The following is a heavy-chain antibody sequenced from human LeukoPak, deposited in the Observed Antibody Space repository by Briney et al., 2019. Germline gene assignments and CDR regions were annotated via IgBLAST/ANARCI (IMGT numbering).Heavy chain of an antibody. CDR2: MNPNSGNT. Sequence: ASVKVSCKASGYTFTSYDINWVRQATGQGLEWMGWMNPNSGNTGYAQKFQGRVTITRNTSISTAYMELSSLRSEDTAVYYCARDGTPIAAAGTGTATAIQKAFDIWGQGTMVTVSS. CDR3: ARDGTPIAAAGTGTATAIQKAFDI. D-gene: IGHD6-13*01. CDR1: GYTFTSYD. V-gene: IGHV1-8*03. J-gene: IGHJ3*02.